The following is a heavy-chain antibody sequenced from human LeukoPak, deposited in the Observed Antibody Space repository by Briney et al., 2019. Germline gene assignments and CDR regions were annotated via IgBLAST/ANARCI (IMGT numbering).Heavy chain of an antibody. J-gene: IGHJ5*02. CDR1: GGTFSSYA. V-gene: IGHV1-69*06. CDR3: ARKVPNDSSGYYYRGQFDP. Sequence: SVKVSCKASGGTFSSYAISWERQAPGQGLEWMGGIIPIFGTANYAQKFQGRVTITADKSTSTAYMELSSLRSEDTAVYYCARKVPNDSSGYYYRGQFDPWGQGTLVTVSS. D-gene: IGHD3-22*01. CDR2: IIPIFGTA.